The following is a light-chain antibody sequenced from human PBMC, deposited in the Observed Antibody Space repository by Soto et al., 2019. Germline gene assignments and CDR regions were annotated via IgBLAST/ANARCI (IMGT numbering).Light chain of an antibody. CDR1: SSDVGGYNY. CDR2: DVS. V-gene: IGLV2-14*01. CDR3: SSYTSTNSWV. Sequence: QSALTQSASVSGSPGQSITISCTGTSSDVGGYNYVSWYQQHPGKAPKLIIYDVSNRPSGVSTRFSGSKSGNTASLTISGLQAEDEADYSCSSYTSTNSWVFGGGTQLTVL. J-gene: IGLJ3*02.